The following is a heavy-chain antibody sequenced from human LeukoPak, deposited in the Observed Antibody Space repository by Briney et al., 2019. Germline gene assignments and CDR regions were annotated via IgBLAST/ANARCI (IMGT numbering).Heavy chain of an antibody. CDR2: SIPSVGTA. CDR3: ASILGYCSGGSCYAPHHFDI. J-gene: IGHJ3*02. D-gene: IGHD2-15*01. V-gene: IGHV1-69*05. CDR1: GGTFSSYA. Sequence: SVKVSCKASGGTFSSYAISWVRQAPGQGREWMGRSIPSVGTASYAQEFQGRVTITTDESTSTAYMELSSLRSEDTAVYYCASILGYCSGGSCYAPHHFDIWGQGTMVTVSS.